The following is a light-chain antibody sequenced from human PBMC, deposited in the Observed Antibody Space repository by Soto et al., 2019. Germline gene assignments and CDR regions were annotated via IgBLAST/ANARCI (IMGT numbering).Light chain of an antibody. J-gene: IGKJ1*01. CDR2: GAS. CDR1: QSVSSY. V-gene: IGKV3-15*01. Sequence: EIVMTQSPAILSVSPGERATLSCRASQSVSSYLAWYTQKPGQAPRLLIYGASTRATGIQARFSGSGAGTDFTLTISRLDPEDFAAYYCHQYDNSTWTFGQGTKVDIK. CDR3: HQYDNSTWT.